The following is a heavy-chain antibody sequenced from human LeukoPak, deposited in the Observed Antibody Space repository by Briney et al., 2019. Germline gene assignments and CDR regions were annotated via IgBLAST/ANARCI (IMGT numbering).Heavy chain of an antibody. CDR2: IIPIFGTA. V-gene: IGHV1-69*05. CDR1: GGTFSSYA. Sequence: SVKVSCKASGGTFSSYAISWVRQAPGQGLEWMGRIIPIFGTANYAQKFQGRVTITTDEATSTAYMELSSLRSEDTAVYYCARDCACGDYEDWFDPWGQGTLVTVSS. CDR3: ARDCACGDYEDWFDP. D-gene: IGHD4-17*01. J-gene: IGHJ5*02.